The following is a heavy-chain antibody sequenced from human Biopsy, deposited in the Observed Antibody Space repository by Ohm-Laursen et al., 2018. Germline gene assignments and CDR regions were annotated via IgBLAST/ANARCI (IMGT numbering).Heavy chain of an antibody. CDR3: ARHRGGMPSSGNWFDH. V-gene: IGHV4-59*08. J-gene: IGHJ5*02. CDR2: ISYSGST. Sequence: SQTLSLTCTVSGGSISGSSWSWIRQAPGRGLEWVGYISYSGSTSNNPSLKSRVTISVDMSKNQFSLKLTSVAAADTAVYYCARHRGGMPSSGNWFDHWGQGTLVTVSS. D-gene: IGHD2-2*01. CDR1: GGSISGSS.